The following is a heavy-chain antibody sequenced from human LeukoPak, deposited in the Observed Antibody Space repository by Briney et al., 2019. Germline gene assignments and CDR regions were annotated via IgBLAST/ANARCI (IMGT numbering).Heavy chain of an antibody. D-gene: IGHD2-21*01. CDR1: GYTFTSYD. CDR2: MNPNSGNT. Sequence: SVKVSCKASGYTFTSYDINWVRQATGQGPEWMGWMNPNSGNTGYAQKFQGRVTITRNTSISTAYMELSSLRSEDTAVYYCARIGGDYYYYYMDVWGKGTTVTVSS. V-gene: IGHV1-8*03. CDR3: ARIGGDYYYYYMDV. J-gene: IGHJ6*03.